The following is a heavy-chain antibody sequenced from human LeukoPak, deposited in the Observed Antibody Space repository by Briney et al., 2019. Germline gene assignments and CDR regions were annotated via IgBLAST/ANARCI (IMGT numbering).Heavy chain of an antibody. Sequence: GESLKISCKGSGYSFTSYWIGWVRQMPGKGLEWMGIIYPGDSDTRYSPSFQGQVTISADKSISTAYLQWSSLKASDTAMYYCARGGYCSSTSCYNNWLYPWGQGTLSTVSS. CDR3: ARGGYCSSTSCYNNWLYP. J-gene: IGHJ5*02. V-gene: IGHV5-51*01. CDR1: GYSFTSYW. CDR2: IYPGDSDT. D-gene: IGHD2-2*02.